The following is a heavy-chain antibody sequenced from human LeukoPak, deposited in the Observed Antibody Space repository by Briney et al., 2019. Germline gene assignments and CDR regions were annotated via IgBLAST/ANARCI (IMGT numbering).Heavy chain of an antibody. CDR3: ARDGTYTIFIDDLRHNAFDI. V-gene: IGHV1-18*01. J-gene: IGHJ3*02. D-gene: IGHD3-9*01. CDR1: GYTFTSYG. CDR2: ISAYNGNT. Sequence: ASVKVSCKASGYTFTSYGISWVRQAPGQGLEWMGWISAYNGNTNYAQKLQGRVTMTTDTSTSTAYMELRSLRSDDTAVYYCARDGTYTIFIDDLRHNAFDIWGQGTMVTVSS.